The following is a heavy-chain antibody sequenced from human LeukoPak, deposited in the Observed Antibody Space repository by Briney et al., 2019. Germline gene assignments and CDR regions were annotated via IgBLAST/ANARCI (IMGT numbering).Heavy chain of an antibody. CDR3: AKAPVTTCRGAYCYPFDY. CDR1: GFTFSSYG. D-gene: IGHD2-21*01. CDR2: ISDSGNT. J-gene: IGHJ4*02. Sequence: PGGSLRLSCAASGFTFSSYGMIWVRQAPGKGLEWVSAISDSGNTYHADSVKGRFTISRDSSKNTLFLQMNRLRPEDAAVYYCAKAPVTTCRGAYCYPFDYWGQGTLVTVSS. V-gene: IGHV3-23*01.